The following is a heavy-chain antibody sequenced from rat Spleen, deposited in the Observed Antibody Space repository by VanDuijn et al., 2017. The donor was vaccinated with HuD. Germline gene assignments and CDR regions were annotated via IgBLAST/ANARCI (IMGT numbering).Heavy chain of an antibody. CDR2: ISYDGGST. V-gene: IGHV5-29*01. Sequence: EVQLVESGGGLVQPGRSLNLSCAASGFTFSDYDMAWIRQAPTKGLEWVTTISYDGGSTNYRDSVKGRFTISRDNAKSTLYLQMDSLRSEDTATYYCARGYNYFDYWGQGVMVTVSS. J-gene: IGHJ2*01. CDR3: ARGYNYFDY. D-gene: IGHD1-11*01. CDR1: GFTFSDYD.